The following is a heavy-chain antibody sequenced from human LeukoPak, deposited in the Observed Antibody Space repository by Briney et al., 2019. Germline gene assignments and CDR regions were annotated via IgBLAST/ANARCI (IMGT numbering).Heavy chain of an antibody. D-gene: IGHD3-22*01. CDR1: GYSFINYW. CDR3: ARQQGNYYDSSGYYDY. CDR2: IYPGDSDT. V-gene: IGHV5-51*01. J-gene: IGHJ4*02. Sequence: GESLKISCKSSGYSFINYWIGWVRQMPGKGLEWMGIIYPGDSDTRYSPSFQGQVTISADKSITTAYLQWSSLKASDTAMYYCARQQGNYYDSSGYYDYWGQETLVTVSS.